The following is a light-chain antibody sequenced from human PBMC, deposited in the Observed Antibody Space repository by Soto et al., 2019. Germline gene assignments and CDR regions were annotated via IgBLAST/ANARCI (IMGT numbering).Light chain of an antibody. Sequence: QSVLTQPASVSGSPGQSITISCTGSSSDVGGYNYVSWYQQHPGKAPKLIIYEVTNRPSGVSNRFSGSKSGNTASLTISGLQAEDEADYYCSSYTSSITSVFGTGTKVTVL. V-gene: IGLV2-14*01. CDR3: SSYTSSITSV. CDR1: SSDVGGYNY. J-gene: IGLJ1*01. CDR2: EVT.